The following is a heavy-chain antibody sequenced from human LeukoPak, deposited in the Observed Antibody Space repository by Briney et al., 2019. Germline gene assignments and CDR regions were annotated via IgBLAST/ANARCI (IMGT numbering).Heavy chain of an antibody. V-gene: IGHV1-3*01. CDR3: ARDYGDLNWFDP. D-gene: IGHD4-17*01. Sequence: ASVKVSCKASGYTFTSYAMHWVRRAPGQRLEWMGWINAGNGNTKYSQKFQGRVTITRDTSASTAYMELSSLRSEDTAVYYCARDYGDLNWFDPWGQGTLVTVSS. J-gene: IGHJ5*02. CDR1: GYTFTSYA. CDR2: INAGNGNT.